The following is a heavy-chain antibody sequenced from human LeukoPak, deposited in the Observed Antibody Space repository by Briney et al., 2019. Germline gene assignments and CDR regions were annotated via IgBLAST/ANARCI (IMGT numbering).Heavy chain of an antibody. CDR2: IRYDGSNK. CDR1: GFTFSSYG. CDR3: ARVGYGDYSSYYFDY. V-gene: IGHV3-30*02. Sequence: GGSLRLSCAASGFTFSSYGMHWVRQAPGKGLEWVAFIRYDGSNKYYADSVKGRFTISRDNSKNTLYLQMNSLRAEDTAVYYCARVGYGDYSSYYFDYWGQGTLVTVSS. D-gene: IGHD4-17*01. J-gene: IGHJ4*02.